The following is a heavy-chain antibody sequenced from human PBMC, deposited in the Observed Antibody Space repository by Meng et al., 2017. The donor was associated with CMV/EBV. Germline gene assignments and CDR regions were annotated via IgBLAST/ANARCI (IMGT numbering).Heavy chain of an antibody. Sequence: QIPLKGSCPTLVKPTQTLPLPCPFSGFPLRTSGVGVGWIRQPPGKALEWLALIYWDDDKRYSPSLKSRLTITKDTSKNQVVLTMTNMDPVDTATYYCAHRGSYGYHGYWGQGTLVTVSS. CDR2: IYWDDDK. CDR3: AHRGSYGYHGY. V-gene: IGHV2-5*02. J-gene: IGHJ4*02. D-gene: IGHD5-18*01. CDR1: GFPLRTSGVG.